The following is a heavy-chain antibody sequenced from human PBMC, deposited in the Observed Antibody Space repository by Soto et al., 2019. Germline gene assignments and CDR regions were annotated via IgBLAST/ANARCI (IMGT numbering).Heavy chain of an antibody. CDR2: ISGDGSST. CDR3: AKAAAGGIYYYYGMDV. CDR1: GFTFSSYW. V-gene: IGHV3-74*01. D-gene: IGHD6-13*01. J-gene: IGHJ6*02. Sequence: GGSLRLSCAASGFTFSSYWMHWVRQVPGKGLVWVSRISGDGSSTSYADSVKGRFAISRDNAKNTLYLQMNSLRAEDTAVYYCAKAAAGGIYYYYGMDVWGQGTTVTVSS.